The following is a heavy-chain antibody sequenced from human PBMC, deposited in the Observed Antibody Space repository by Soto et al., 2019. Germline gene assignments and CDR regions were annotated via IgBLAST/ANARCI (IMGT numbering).Heavy chain of an antibody. V-gene: IGHV1-3*01. J-gene: IGHJ4*02. CDR3: ARDKVSGGATYFDY. Sequence: ASVKVSCKASGYTFTGYAMHWVRQAPGQRLEWMGWINAGNGNTKYSQKFQGRVTITRDTSASTAYMELSSLRSEDTAVYYCARDKVSGGATYFDYWGQGTLVTVSS. D-gene: IGHD3-16*01. CDR2: INAGNGNT. CDR1: GYTFTGYA.